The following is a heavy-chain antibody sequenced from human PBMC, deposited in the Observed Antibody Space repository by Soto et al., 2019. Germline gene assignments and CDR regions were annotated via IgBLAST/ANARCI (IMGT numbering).Heavy chain of an antibody. D-gene: IGHD4-17*01. CDR1: GGTFSSYA. CDR3: ARGTTVVTMSYYYYGMDV. J-gene: IGHJ6*02. Sequence: QVQLVQSGAEVKKPGSSVKVSCKASGGTFSSYASSWVRQAPGQGLEWMGGIIPIFGTANYAQKFQGRVTLTPDESTTKPYMELSSLRSEDTAVYYCARGTTVVTMSYYYYGMDVWGQGTRVTVSS. CDR2: IIPIFGTA. V-gene: IGHV1-69*01.